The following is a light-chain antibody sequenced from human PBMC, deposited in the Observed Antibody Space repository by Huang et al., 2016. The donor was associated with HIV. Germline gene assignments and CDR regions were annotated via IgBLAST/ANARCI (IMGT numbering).Light chain of an antibody. CDR1: QDIGSS. Sequence: DIQMTQSPSSLSASVGDRVTITCRASQDIGSSLAWYQQKTGKAPKLLLFAASRLESGVPSRFSGSGSGTDYTLTISSLQPEDFATYYCQQYYTTPRDTFGQGTRLAIK. V-gene: IGKV1-NL1*01. J-gene: IGKJ5*01. CDR3: QQYYTTPRDT. CDR2: AAS.